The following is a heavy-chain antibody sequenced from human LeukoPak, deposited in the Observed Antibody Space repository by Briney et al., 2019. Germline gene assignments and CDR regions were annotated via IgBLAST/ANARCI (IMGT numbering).Heavy chain of an antibody. D-gene: IGHD2-21*02. CDR3: ARVTPGGPLAYCGGDCYVFDY. J-gene: IGHJ4*02. CDR1: GGSISSYY. CDR2: IYYSGTT. Sequence: SETLSLTCTVSGGSISSYYWNWIRQPPGKGLEWIGFIYYSGTTNYNPSLKSRVTISVDTSKNQFSLKLSSVTAADTAVYYCARVTPGGPLAYCGGDCYVFDYWGQGTLVTVSS. V-gene: IGHV4-59*01.